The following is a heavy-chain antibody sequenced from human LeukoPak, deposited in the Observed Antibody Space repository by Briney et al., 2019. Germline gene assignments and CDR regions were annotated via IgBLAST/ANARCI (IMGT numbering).Heavy chain of an antibody. D-gene: IGHD1-26*01. CDR3: ARALPLGGSGSSTRYYFDY. V-gene: IGHV4-39*07. CDR2: IYHSGST. CDR1: GGSISTSNYY. Sequence: SETLSLTCTVSGGSISTSNYYWGWIRQPPGKGLEWIGSIYHSGSTYYNPSLKSRVTISVDTSKNQFSLKLGSVTAADTAVYYCARALPLGGSGSSTRYYFDYWGQGTLVTVSS. J-gene: IGHJ4*02.